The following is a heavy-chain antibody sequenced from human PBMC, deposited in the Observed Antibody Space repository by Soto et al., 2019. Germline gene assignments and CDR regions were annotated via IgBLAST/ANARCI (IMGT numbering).Heavy chain of an antibody. CDR3: EGSWT. CDR2: ISGSSDRT. Sequence: EVQVLESGGDLVQPGGSLRLSCAASGFTIRNYAMSWVPQAPGKALEWVSGISGSSDRTYYADSVKGRFTISKDTSSNTLYLQMNSLRVEDTAVYHCEGSWTWGQGTMVTVSS. D-gene: IGHD5-12*01. J-gene: IGHJ3*01. V-gene: IGHV3-23*01. CDR1: GFTIRNYA.